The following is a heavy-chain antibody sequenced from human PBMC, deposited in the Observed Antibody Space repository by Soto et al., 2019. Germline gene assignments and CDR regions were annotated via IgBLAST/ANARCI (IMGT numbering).Heavy chain of an antibody. J-gene: IGHJ4*02. CDR1: GFNLSHPW. CDR3: TTGIYYDILTGYHNVAY. V-gene: IGHV3-15*01. Sequence: GGSLRLSCVASGFNLSHPWMTWVRQAAGKGLEWVGRIKSKTDGGTADYAAPVKGRATISRDDSKNTVYLQMNSLKTEDTAVYYCTTGIYYDILTGYHNVAYWGQGALVPVYS. D-gene: IGHD3-9*01. CDR2: IKSKTDGGTA.